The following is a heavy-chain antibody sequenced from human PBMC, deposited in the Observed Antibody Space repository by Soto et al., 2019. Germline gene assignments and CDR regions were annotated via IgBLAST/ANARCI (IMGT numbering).Heavy chain of an antibody. CDR2: ISTSGDST. J-gene: IGHJ3*01. D-gene: IGHD3-3*01. V-gene: IGHV3-21*01. CDR1: GFTFSSYA. Sequence: PGVSLRLSCAASGFTFSSYAMHWVRQAPGKGLEWVSSISTSGDSTYYEDSVRGRFTISRDNARASLFPQMDSLRADDTAMYYCTRDGVPLWGQGTMVTVSS. CDR3: TRDGVPL.